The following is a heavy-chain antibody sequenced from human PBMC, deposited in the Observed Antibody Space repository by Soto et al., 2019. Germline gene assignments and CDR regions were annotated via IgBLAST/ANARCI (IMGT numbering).Heavy chain of an antibody. CDR2: ITGSGGST. Sequence: SGGSLRLSCAASGFAFSSYAMSWVRQAPGKGLGWVSSITGSGGSTYYADSVKGRFTISRDNSKNTLYLQMNSLRADDTAVYYCAKIPDHLPRHWGQGTLVTVSS. CDR1: GFAFSSYA. V-gene: IGHV3-23*01. CDR3: AKIPDHLPRH. J-gene: IGHJ1*01.